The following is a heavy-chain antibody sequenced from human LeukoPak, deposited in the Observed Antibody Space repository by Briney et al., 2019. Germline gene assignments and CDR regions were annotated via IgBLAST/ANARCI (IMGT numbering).Heavy chain of an antibody. Sequence: PGGSLRLSCAASGFTFSSYGMSWVRQAPGKGLEWVSAITATSSSTHDADSVQGRFTISRDNSKNTLYLQMNSLRAEDTAVYNCAKDRRRDDVLTGSFSDWGQGTLVTVSS. V-gene: IGHV3-23*01. D-gene: IGHD3-9*01. CDR2: ITATSSST. CDR3: AKDRRRDDVLTGSFSD. CDR1: GFTFSSYG. J-gene: IGHJ4*02.